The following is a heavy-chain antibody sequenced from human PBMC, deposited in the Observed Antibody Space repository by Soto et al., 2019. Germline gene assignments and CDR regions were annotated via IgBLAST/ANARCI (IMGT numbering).Heavy chain of an antibody. V-gene: IGHV1-46*01. CDR2: INPSGGST. Sequence: ALLKGACKASGYTISSYLMHWVRQAPGQGLEWMGIINPSGGSTSYAQKFQGRVTMTRDTSTSTVYMELSSLRSEDTAVYYCARDKRRFNNPSDQANCFDTWGQGTLVTVSS. CDR3: ARDKRRFNNPSDQANCFDT. J-gene: IGHJ5*02. CDR1: GYTISSYL. D-gene: IGHD3-3*01.